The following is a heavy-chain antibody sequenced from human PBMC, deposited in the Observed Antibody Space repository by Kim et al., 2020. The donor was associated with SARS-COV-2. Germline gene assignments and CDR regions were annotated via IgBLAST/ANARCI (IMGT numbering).Heavy chain of an antibody. Sequence: GRFTISRDNSKNTLYLQMNSLRAEDTAVYYCAKDSSAITMVRGVSYAFDIWGQGTMVTVSS. V-gene: IGHV3-30*02. D-gene: IGHD3-10*01. J-gene: IGHJ3*02. CDR3: AKDSSAITMVRGVSYAFDI.